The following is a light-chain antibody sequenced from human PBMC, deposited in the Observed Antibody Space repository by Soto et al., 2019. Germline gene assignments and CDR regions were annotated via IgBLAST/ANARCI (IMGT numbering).Light chain of an antibody. CDR3: QQSYSTLTWT. CDR2: AAS. V-gene: IGKV1-39*01. CDR1: QSISSY. Sequence: IQMTQSPSSLSASVGARVPITCRASQSISSYLNWYQQKPGKAPKLLIYAASSLQSGVPSRFSGSGSGTDFTLTISSLQPEDFATYYCQQSYSTLTWTFGQGTKVDIK. J-gene: IGKJ1*01.